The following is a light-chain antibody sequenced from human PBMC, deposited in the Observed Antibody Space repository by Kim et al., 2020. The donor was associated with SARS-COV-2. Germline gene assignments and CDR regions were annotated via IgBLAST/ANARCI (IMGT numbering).Light chain of an antibody. CDR3: QQYNKWPLT. Sequence: VAPGETAPLSCRASQSISSTLAWYQQKPGQAPRLLIYAASTRATGIPARFSGSGSGTEFTLTISSLRSEDFAVYSCQQYNKWPLTFGGGTKVDIK. J-gene: IGKJ4*01. V-gene: IGKV3-15*01. CDR2: AAS. CDR1: QSISST.